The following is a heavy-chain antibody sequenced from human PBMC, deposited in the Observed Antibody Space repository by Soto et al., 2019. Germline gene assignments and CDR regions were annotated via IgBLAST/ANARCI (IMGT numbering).Heavy chain of an antibody. CDR1: GFTFSIYA. D-gene: IGHD6-19*01. CDR3: AKTLWYRSGWSRDY. V-gene: IGHV3-23*01. CDR2: ISGSGT. J-gene: IGHJ4*02. Sequence: EVQLLESGGGLVQPGGSLRLSCAASGFTFSIYAMSWVRQAPGKGLDWVSGISGSGTYYADSVKGRFTISRENSKNTLYLQIVSVRAEDTAVCCWAKTLWYRSGWSRDYWRQGTLVTVSS.